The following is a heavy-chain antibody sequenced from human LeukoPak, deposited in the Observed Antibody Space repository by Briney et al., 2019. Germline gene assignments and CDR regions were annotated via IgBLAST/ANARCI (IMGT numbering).Heavy chain of an antibody. D-gene: IGHD2-15*01. CDR2: ISVSGGGT. V-gene: IGHV3-23*01. J-gene: IGHJ6*02. Sequence: GGSLRLSCAASGFTFSSYAMSWVRQAPGKGLEWVSGISVSGGGTYYADSVKGRFTISRDNAKNTLYLQMNSLRAEDTAVYYCAREDGGSVLYYYGMDVWGQGTTVTVSS. CDR3: AREDGGSVLYYYGMDV. CDR1: GFTFSSYA.